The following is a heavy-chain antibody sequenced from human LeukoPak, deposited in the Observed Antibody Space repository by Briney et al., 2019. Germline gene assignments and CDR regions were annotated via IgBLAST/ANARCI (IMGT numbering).Heavy chain of an antibody. J-gene: IGHJ5*01. V-gene: IGHV3-30*01. D-gene: IGHD3-22*01. CDR1: GFTFSRYA. CDR3: FTGSAYYYDS. Sequence: GGSLRLSCAASGFTFSRYAMHWVRQAPGKGLEWVAVTSPDGNEKYYADSVKGRFTISRDNSKDTVFLQMNSLSTEDTAVYSCFTGSAYYYDSWGQGTLVTVSS. CDR2: TSPDGNEK.